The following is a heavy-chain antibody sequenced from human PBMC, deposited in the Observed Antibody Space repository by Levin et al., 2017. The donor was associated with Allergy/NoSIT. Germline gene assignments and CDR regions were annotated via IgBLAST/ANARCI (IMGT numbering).Heavy chain of an antibody. CDR3: ARDYSNHVYYYYGMDV. V-gene: IGHV1-69*13. Sequence: SVKVSCKASGGTFSSYAISWVRQAPGQGLEWMGGIIPIFGTANYAQKFQGRVTITADESTSTAYMELSSLRSEDTAVYYWARDYSNHVYYYYGMDVWGQGTTVTVSS. CDR2: IIPIFGTA. J-gene: IGHJ6*02. CDR1: GGTFSSYA. D-gene: IGHD4-11*01.